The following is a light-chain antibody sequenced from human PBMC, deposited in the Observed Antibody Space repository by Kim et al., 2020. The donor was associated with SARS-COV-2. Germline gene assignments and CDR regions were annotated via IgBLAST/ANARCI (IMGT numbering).Light chain of an antibody. CDR2: AAS. CDR3: QQSYSTPVT. J-gene: IGKJ4*01. V-gene: IGKV1-39*01. CDR1: QSISSY. Sequence: ASVGDRVTIACRASQSISSYLNWYQQKPGKAPKLLIYAASSLQSGVPSRFSGSGSGTDFTLTISSLQPEDFATYYCQQSYSTPVTFGGGTKVDIK.